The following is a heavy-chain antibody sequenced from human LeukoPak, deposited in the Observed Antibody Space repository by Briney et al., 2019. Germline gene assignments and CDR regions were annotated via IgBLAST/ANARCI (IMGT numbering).Heavy chain of an antibody. V-gene: IGHV3-48*01. CDR3: ERDRASVRALDI. D-gene: IGHD3-22*01. CDR2: ISSSSSTI. J-gene: IGHJ3*02. Sequence: GGPLRLSCAASGFTFSSYSMNWVRQAPGKGLEWVSYISSSSSTIYYADSVKGRFTISRDNAKNSLYLQLNSLRAEDTAVYYCERDRASVRALDIWGQGTMVTVSS. CDR1: GFTFSSYS.